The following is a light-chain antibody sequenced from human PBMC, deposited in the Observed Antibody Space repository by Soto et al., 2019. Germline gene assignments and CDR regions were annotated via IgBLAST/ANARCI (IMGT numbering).Light chain of an antibody. V-gene: IGKV3-20*01. J-gene: IGKJ1*01. Sequence: EIVLTQSRGTLSLSPGERATLSCRASQSVGSTFVAWYQQKPGQAPRLLIYGVSTRATGIPDRFSGSWSGTDFTLSISRLEPEDFAVYYCGQFVSSPPRTFGQGTKVEIK. CDR1: QSVGSTF. CDR3: GQFVSSPPRT. CDR2: GVS.